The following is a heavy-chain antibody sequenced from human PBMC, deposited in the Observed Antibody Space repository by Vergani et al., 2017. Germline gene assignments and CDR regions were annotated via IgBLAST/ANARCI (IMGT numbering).Heavy chain of an antibody. CDR2: IYYSGST. CDR1: GGSISSYY. J-gene: IGHJ5*02. Sequence: QVQLQESGPGLVKPSETLSLTCTVSGGSISSYYWSWIRQPPGKGLEWIGYIYYSGSTNYNPSLKRRVTISVDTSKNQFSLKLSSVTAADTAVYYCARGLWFGELYWFDPWGQGTLVTVSS. V-gene: IGHV4-59*01. CDR3: ARGLWFGELYWFDP. D-gene: IGHD3-10*01.